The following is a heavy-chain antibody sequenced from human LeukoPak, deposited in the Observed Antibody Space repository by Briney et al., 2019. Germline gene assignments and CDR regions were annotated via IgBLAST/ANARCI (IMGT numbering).Heavy chain of an antibody. CDR3: VKSGSYYNEPYYFDY. V-gene: IGHV3-64D*06. CDR2: ISSNGGST. CDR1: GFTFSRYA. J-gene: IGHJ4*02. Sequence: PAGTLRLSCSASGFTFSRYAMHWVRQAPGKGLEYVSGISSNGGSTYYADSVNGRFTISRDNSNNTLYLQMSSLRAEDTAVYYCVKSGSYYNEPYYFDYWGQGNLGTVSS. D-gene: IGHD3-10*01.